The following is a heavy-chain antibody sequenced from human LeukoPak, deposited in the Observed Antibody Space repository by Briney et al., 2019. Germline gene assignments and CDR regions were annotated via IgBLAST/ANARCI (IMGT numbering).Heavy chain of an antibody. Sequence: GGALRLSCAASGFTFSSYGMHWGRQAPGKGLEGGAFIRYDGSKKYYADSVKGRVTISRENSKKTLYMQMNRLRAEDTAVYYCATPIYCGGICSRTFDYSGQGTLVTPSS. V-gene: IGHV3-30*02. D-gene: IGHD2-21*02. CDR2: IRYDGSKK. J-gene: IGHJ4*02. CDR1: GFTFSSYG. CDR3: ATPIYCGGICSRTFDY.